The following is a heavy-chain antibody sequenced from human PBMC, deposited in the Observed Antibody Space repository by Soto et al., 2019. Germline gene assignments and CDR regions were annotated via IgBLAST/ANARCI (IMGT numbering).Heavy chain of an antibody. V-gene: IGHV1-69*01. J-gene: IGHJ6*02. D-gene: IGHD3-10*01. CDR1: GDTFKNCV. CDR3: AAEVGFGTLSGV. Sequence: QVQVVQSGVAVRRPGSSVKVSCKASGDTFKNCVISWVRQAPVQGLEWMGGIIPLFGTTDCAQRFQGRITITADESPTTAYMELSRLRSEDTGTYYSAAEVGFGTLSGVWGQGTTVIVSS. CDR2: IIPLFGTT.